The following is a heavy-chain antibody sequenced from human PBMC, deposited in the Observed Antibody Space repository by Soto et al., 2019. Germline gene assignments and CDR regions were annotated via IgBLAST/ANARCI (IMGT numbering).Heavy chain of an antibody. CDR2: THYRGST. Sequence: SETLSLTCTVSAGSISSYYWSWIRQPPGKGLEWIGYTHYRGSTNYNPSLKSRVTMSVDTSKNQFSLKLSSVTAADTAVYYCARGGVYCSSTSCSFQHWGQGTLVTVSS. V-gene: IGHV4-59*12. CDR3: ARGGVYCSSTSCSFQH. J-gene: IGHJ1*01. D-gene: IGHD2-2*01. CDR1: AGSISSYY.